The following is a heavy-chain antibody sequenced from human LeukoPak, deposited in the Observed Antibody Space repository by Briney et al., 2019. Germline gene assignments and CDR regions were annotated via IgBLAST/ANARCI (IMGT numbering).Heavy chain of an antibody. Sequence: GESLKISCKGSGFSFTDYWIGWVRQMPGKGLEWMGITHPRASDTRYSPAFQGHVTISADKSISTAYLQWSSLKASDTAMYYCVRRPWYSSSYWFDPWGQGTLVTVSS. D-gene: IGHD6-13*01. V-gene: IGHV5-51*01. CDR2: THPRASDT. J-gene: IGHJ5*02. CDR3: VRRPWYSSSYWFDP. CDR1: GFSFTDYW.